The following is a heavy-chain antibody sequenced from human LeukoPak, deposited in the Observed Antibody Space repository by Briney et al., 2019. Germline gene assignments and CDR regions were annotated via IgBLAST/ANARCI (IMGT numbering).Heavy chain of an antibody. Sequence: PSETLSLTCTVSGGSISSSSYYWGWIRQPPGKGLEWIGSIYYSGSTYYNPSLKSRVTISVDTSKNQFSLKLNSVTAADTAVYYCARENVARYWYFDLWGRGTLVTVSS. J-gene: IGHJ2*01. V-gene: IGHV4-39*07. CDR2: IYYSGST. CDR1: GGSISSSSYY. CDR3: ARENVARYWYFDL.